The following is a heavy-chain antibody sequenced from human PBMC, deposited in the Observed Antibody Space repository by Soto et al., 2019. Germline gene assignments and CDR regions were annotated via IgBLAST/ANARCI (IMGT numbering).Heavy chain of an antibody. CDR2: INAGNGNT. Sequence: QVQLVQSGAEVKKPGASVKVSCKTSGYTFTSYAMQWVRQAPGQRLEWMGWINAGNGNTKYSQKFQGRVTITRDTSASTAYMELSSLRSEDTAVYYCARTSGYYFYDYWGQGTLVTVSS. CDR1: GYTFTSYA. J-gene: IGHJ4*02. V-gene: IGHV1-3*01. CDR3: ARTSGYYFYDY. D-gene: IGHD3-3*01.